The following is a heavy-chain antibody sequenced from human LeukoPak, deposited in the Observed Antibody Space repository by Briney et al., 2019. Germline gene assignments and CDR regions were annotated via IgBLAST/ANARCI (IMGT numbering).Heavy chain of an antibody. V-gene: IGHV1-2*02. CDR3: ARERSGYSSGRRGGSGRFDP. CDR2: INPNSGST. CDR1: GYTFTGYY. D-gene: IGHD6-19*01. Sequence: ASVKVSCKASGYTFTGYYMHWVRQAPGQGLEWMGWINPNSGSTNYAQKFQGRVTMTRDTSISTAYTELSRLRSDDTAVYYCARERSGYSSGRRGGSGRFDPWGQGTLVTVSS. J-gene: IGHJ5*02.